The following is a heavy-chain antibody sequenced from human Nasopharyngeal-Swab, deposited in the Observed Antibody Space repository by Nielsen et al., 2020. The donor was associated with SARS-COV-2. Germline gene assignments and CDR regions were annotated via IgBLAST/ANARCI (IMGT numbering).Heavy chain of an antibody. CDR2: ISSSSSTI. J-gene: IGHJ6*02. Sequence: GGSLRLSCAASGFTFSSYSMNWVRHAPGKGLEWVSYISSSSSTIYYADSVKGRFTISRDNAKNSLYLQMNSLRAEDTAVYYCARENTDSNGMDVWGQGTTVTVSS. V-gene: IGHV3-48*04. D-gene: IGHD5-18*01. CDR3: ARENTDSNGMDV. CDR1: GFTFSSYS.